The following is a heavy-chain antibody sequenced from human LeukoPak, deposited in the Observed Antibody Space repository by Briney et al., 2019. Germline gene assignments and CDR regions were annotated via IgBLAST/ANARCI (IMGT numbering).Heavy chain of an antibody. J-gene: IGHJ4*02. D-gene: IGHD6-13*01. Sequence: PGGSLRLSCAASGFTFSSYGMHWVRQAPGKGLEWVAFIRYDGSNKYYADSVKGRFTISRDNSKNTLYLQMNSLRAEDTAVYYCARRGGGSWYFDSWGQGTLVTVSS. CDR1: GFTFSSYG. CDR2: IRYDGSNK. CDR3: ARRGGGSWYFDS. V-gene: IGHV3-30*02.